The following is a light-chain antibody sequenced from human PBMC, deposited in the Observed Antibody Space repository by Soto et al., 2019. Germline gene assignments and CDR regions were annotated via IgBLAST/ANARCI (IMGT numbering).Light chain of an antibody. V-gene: IGKV2D-29*01. J-gene: IGKJ2*02. CDR1: KSLVHTDGETY. CDR3: MHSIELPRT. CDR2: GVS. Sequence: VMTQTPLSLSVTPGQPASISCKSTKSLVHTDGETYVYWSLQRSGQPPQLLIYGVSNRFAGVPDRFTGSGAETDFTLTISRVEAEDVGVYYGMHSIELPRTFGLGTRLEIK.